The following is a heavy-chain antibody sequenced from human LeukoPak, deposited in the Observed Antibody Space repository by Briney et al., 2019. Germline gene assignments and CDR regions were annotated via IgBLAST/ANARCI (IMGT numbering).Heavy chain of an antibody. CDR2: ISSSGSTI. CDR3: ASQDSSGYYSWDY. D-gene: IGHD3-22*01. Sequence: PGGCLRLSCAASGFTFSSYEMNWVRQAPGKGLEWVSYISSSGSTIYYADSVKGRFTISRDNAKNSLYLQMNSLRAEDTAVYYCASQDSSGYYSWDYWGQGTLVTVSS. V-gene: IGHV3-48*03. CDR1: GFTFSSYE. J-gene: IGHJ4*02.